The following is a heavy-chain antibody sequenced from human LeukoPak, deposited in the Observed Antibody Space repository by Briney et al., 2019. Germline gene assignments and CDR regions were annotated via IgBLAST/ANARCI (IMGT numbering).Heavy chain of an antibody. J-gene: IGHJ5*02. Sequence: GGSLRLSCAASGFTFSSYSMNWVRQAPGKGLDWVSSISSSSSYIYYADSVKGRFTISRDDAKNSLYLQMNSLRAEDTAVYYCARDRLAYCSSTSCYSRYNWFDPWGQGTLVTVSS. CDR1: GFTFSSYS. CDR3: ARDRLAYCSSTSCYSRYNWFDP. D-gene: IGHD2-2*01. CDR2: ISSSSSYI. V-gene: IGHV3-21*01.